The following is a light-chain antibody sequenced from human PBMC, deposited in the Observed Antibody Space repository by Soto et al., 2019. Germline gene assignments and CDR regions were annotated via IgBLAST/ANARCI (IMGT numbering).Light chain of an antibody. V-gene: IGLV1-51*01. CDR3: GTWDTTMSGLL. CDR1: ISNIGDNH. CDR2: DNN. J-gene: IGLJ2*01. Sequence: QSVLTQPPSASAAPGQRVTISCSGTISNIGDNHVSWYQQVPGKAPKLLIYDNNKRPSGIPDRFSGSRSGTSATLAITGLQTGDEADYICGTWDTTMSGLLFGGGTQLTV.